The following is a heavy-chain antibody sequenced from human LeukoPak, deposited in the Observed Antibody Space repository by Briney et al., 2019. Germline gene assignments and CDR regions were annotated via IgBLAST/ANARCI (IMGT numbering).Heavy chain of an antibody. V-gene: IGHV1-24*01. J-gene: IGHJ2*01. Sequence: ASVKVSCKVSGYTLTELSMHWVRQAPGKGLEWMGGFDPEDIETVYAQKFQGRATITTDESTSTAYMELSSLRSEDTAVYYCARAQSGYCSSTSCYTPWYFDLWGRGTLVTVSS. CDR3: ARAQSGYCSSTSCYTPWYFDL. CDR2: FDPEDIET. D-gene: IGHD2-2*02. CDR1: GYTLTELS.